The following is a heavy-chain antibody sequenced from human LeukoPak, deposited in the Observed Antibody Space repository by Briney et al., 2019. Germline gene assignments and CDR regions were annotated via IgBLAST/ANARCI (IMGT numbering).Heavy chain of an antibody. J-gene: IGHJ6*03. CDR2: ISSSSSYI. CDR3: ARVATVSYSYYYYYMDV. V-gene: IGHV3-21*01. Sequence: PGGSLRLSCAASGFTFSSYSMNWVRQAPGKGLEWVSSISSSSSYIYYADSVKGRFTISRDNAKNSLYLQMNSLRAEDTAVYYCARVATVSYSYYYYYMDVWGKGTTVTVSS. D-gene: IGHD4-11*01. CDR1: GFTFSSYS.